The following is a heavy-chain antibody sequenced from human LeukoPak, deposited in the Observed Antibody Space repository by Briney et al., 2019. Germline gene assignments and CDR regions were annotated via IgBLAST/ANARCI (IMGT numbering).Heavy chain of an antibody. V-gene: IGHV1-46*01. Sequence: ASVKVSCKASGYTFTSYYMHWVRQAPGQGLEWMGIINPSGGSTSYAQKFQGRVTMTRDMSTSTVYMELSSLRSEDTAVYYCARDRRMRGIVATSLYVDYWGRGTLVTVSS. D-gene: IGHD5-12*01. CDR2: INPSGGST. CDR1: GYTFTSYY. CDR3: ARDRRMRGIVATSLYVDY. J-gene: IGHJ4*02.